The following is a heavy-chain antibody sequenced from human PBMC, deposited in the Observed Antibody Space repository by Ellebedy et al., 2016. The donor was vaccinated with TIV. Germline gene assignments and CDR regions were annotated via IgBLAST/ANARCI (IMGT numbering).Heavy chain of an antibody. D-gene: IGHD4-17*01. J-gene: IGHJ3*02. CDR2: IIPIFGTA. V-gene: IGHV1-69*13. Sequence: SVKVSCXASGGTFSSYAISWVRQAPRQGLEWMGGIIPIFGTANYAQKFQGRVTITADESTSTAYMELSSLRSEDTAVYYCARRVGVGDYGGDIWGQGTMVTVSS. CDR1: GGTFSSYA. CDR3: ARRVGVGDYGGDI.